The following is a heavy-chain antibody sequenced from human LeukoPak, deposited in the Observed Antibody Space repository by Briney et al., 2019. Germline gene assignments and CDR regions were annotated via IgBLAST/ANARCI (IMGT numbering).Heavy chain of an antibody. D-gene: IGHD6-19*01. J-gene: IGHJ4*02. CDR1: GFTFSSYA. V-gene: IGHV3-9*01. Sequence: GGSLRLSCAASGFTFSSYAMNWVRQAPGKGLEWVSGLSWNSGAISYADSVKGRFTISRDNAKNSLYLQMNSLGAEDTALYYCAKDSDPYLYSGGWYDFGYWGQGTLVTVSS. CDR2: LSWNSGAI. CDR3: AKDSDPYLYSGGWYDFGY.